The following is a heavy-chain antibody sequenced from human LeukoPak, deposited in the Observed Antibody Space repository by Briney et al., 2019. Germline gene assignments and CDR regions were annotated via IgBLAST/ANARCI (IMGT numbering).Heavy chain of an antibody. D-gene: IGHD3-10*01. V-gene: IGHV4-39*01. CDR1: GGSFSSSSYY. CDR3: ARVPRGPGSGVGWVDP. Sequence: PSETLSLTCTVSGGSFSSSSYYWGWIRQPPGKGLEWIGSIYNSGSAYYNPSLKSRVTISVDTSKNQFSLKLSSVTAADTAVYYCARVPRGPGSGVGWVDPWGQGTLVIVSS. CDR2: IYNSGSA. J-gene: IGHJ5*02.